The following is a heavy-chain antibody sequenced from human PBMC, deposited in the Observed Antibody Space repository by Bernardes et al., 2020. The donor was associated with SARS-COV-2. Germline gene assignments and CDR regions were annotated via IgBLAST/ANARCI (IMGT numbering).Heavy chain of an antibody. CDR3: AKDSRTGDPRAFDY. J-gene: IGHJ4*02. CDR1: EPSFSSSG. CDR2: ILSSGAGT. V-gene: IGHV3-23*01. D-gene: IGHD7-27*01. Sequence: GCLRLSCSASEPSFSSSGMTCVRQAPGKGREWVSMILSSGAGTYYAESLPGRFTISRDNSKNTLYLQMNSLRAEDTAVYYCAKDSRTGDPRAFDYWGQGTLVTGSS.